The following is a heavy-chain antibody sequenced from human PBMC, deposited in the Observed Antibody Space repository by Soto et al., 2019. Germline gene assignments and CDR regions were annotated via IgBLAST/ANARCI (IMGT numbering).Heavy chain of an antibody. Sequence: SETLSLTCTVSGGSISSSGYYWGWIRQPPGKGLEWIASIYYSGSTYYDPSLKSRVTISVDTSKNQFSLKLSSVTAADTAVYYCARRGYYDNSGYFDYWGQGTLVTVSS. V-gene: IGHV4-39*01. J-gene: IGHJ4*02. CDR3: ARRGYYDNSGYFDY. CDR1: GGSISSSGYY. CDR2: IYYSGST. D-gene: IGHD3-22*01.